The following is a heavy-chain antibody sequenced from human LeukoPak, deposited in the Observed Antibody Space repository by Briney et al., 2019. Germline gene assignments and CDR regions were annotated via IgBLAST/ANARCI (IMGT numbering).Heavy chain of an antibody. V-gene: IGHV4-59*08. CDR1: GGSISDYY. Sequence: PSETLSLTCTVPGGSISDYYWGWIRQPPGKGLEWIGYSHNSGSTNYNPSLRSRVTISVDTSKNQFSLKVTSVTAADTAVYYCARLPGCSGSSCFRAFDMWGQGTMVTVSS. CDR3: ARLPGCSGSSCFRAFDM. J-gene: IGHJ3*02. CDR2: SHNSGST. D-gene: IGHD2-15*01.